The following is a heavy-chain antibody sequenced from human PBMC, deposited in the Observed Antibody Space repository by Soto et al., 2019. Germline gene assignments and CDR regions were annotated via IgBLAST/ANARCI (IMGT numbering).Heavy chain of an antibody. V-gene: IGHV1-18*01. Sequence: QVQLVQSGAEVKKPGASVKVSCKASGYTFTNLGISWVRQAPGQGLEGMGWISAYNGTTNYAQKCQGRVTMPTDTPTSTAYMGVRSLGFDATAVSYCARGGTPFDYWGQGTLVTVSS. CDR3: ARGGTPFDY. CDR1: GYTFTNLG. CDR2: ISAYNGTT. J-gene: IGHJ4*02. D-gene: IGHD3-16*01.